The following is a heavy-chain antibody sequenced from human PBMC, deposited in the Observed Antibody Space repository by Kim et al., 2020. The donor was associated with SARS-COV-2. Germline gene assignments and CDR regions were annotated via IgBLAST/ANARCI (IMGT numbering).Heavy chain of an antibody. CDR3: AKAGSSWYPYYYGMDV. J-gene: IGHJ6*02. V-gene: IGHV3-23*01. D-gene: IGHD6-13*01. Sequence: SVKGRITISRDNSKNTLYLQMNSRRAEDTAVYYCAKAGSSWYPYYYGMDVWGQGTTVTVSS.